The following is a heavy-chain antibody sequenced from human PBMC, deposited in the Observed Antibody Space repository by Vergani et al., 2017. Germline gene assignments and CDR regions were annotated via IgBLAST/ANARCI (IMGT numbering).Heavy chain of an antibody. V-gene: IGHV3-21*01. CDR1: GFPFGSYT. D-gene: IGHD4-11*01. Sequence: EVQMVESGGGLVKPGGSLRFSCAASGFPFGSYTMNWVRRAPGKGLEWVSSISSSSSYIYYADSLKGRFTISRDNAKNSLYLQMNSLRAEDTAVYYCARHDYSNYWGAYYYYMDVWGKGTTVTVSS. CDR3: ARHDYSNYWGAYYYYMDV. CDR2: ISSSSSYI. J-gene: IGHJ6*03.